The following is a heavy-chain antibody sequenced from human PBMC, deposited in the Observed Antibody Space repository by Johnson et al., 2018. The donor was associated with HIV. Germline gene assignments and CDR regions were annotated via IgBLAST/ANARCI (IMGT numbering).Heavy chain of an antibody. CDR3: ARDAVISSGWYNVDAFDI. V-gene: IGHV3-30*04. D-gene: IGHD6-19*01. CDR2: ISYDGSEK. CDR1: GFTFSSYA. J-gene: IGHJ3*02. Sequence: QMLLVESGGGVVQPGRSLRLSCAASGFTFSSYAMHWVRQAPGKGLEWVAVISYDGSEKYYVDSVKGRFTISRDNAKNSLYLQMNTLRAEDTAVYYCARDAVISSGWYNVDAFDIWGQGTMVTVSS.